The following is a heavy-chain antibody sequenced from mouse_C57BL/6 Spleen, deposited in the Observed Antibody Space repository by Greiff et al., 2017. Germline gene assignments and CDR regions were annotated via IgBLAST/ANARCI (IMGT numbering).Heavy chain of an antibody. CDR2: INPSNGGT. V-gene: IGHV1-53*01. CDR1: GYTFTSYW. Sequence: QVQLKQPGTELVKPGASVKLSCKASGYTFTSYWMHWVKQRPGQGLEWIGNINPSNGGTNYNEKFKSKATLTVDKSSSTAYMQLSSLTSEDSAVYYCARQGRYYGSSTGYFDVWGTGTTVTVSS. J-gene: IGHJ1*03. D-gene: IGHD1-1*01. CDR3: ARQGRYYGSSTGYFDV.